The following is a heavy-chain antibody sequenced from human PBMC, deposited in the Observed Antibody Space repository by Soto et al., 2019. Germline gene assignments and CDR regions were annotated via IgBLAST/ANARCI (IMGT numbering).Heavy chain of an antibody. CDR2: INAYTGNT. Sequence: QVQVVPYGAEVKEPGASVEVACKASGYTFTTYGISWVRQAPGQGLEWIGWINAYTGNTNYAQKVQGRVTMTTDTSTSTAYMELRSLRSDCTAVYYCARVYGSGSFPYDYWGQGTLVTVSS. CDR1: GYTFTTYG. V-gene: IGHV1-18*01. CDR3: ARVYGSGSFPYDY. J-gene: IGHJ4*02. D-gene: IGHD3-10*01.